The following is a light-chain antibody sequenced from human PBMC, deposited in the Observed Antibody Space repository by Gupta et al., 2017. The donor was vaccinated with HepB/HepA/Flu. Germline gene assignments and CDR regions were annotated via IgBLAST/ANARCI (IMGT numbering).Light chain of an antibody. CDR3: GTWDSSLSAYI. Sequence: QSVLTQPHSVSAASGQKVTIPCSGSSSNIGKSYVSWYQHLPGTAPKLLIYENDRRPSGIPNRFSGSKSGASATLAITGLQTGDEADYYCGTWDSSLSAYIFATGTTVTVL. V-gene: IGLV1-51*02. CDR1: SSNIGKSY. CDR2: END. J-gene: IGLJ1*01.